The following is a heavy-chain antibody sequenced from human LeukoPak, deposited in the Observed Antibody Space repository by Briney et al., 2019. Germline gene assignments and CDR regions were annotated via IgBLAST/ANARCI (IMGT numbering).Heavy chain of an antibody. D-gene: IGHD2-15*01. CDR1: GFTFSSYA. J-gene: IGHJ4*02. CDR3: AREACSGGSCLGFGLFDY. Sequence: LRLSCAASGFTFSSYAMHWVRQAPGKGLEWEAVISYDGSNKYYADSVKGRFTISRDNSKNTLYLQMNSLRAEDTAVYYCAREACSGGSCLGFGLFDYWGQETLVTVSS. CDR2: ISYDGSNK. V-gene: IGHV3-30-3*01.